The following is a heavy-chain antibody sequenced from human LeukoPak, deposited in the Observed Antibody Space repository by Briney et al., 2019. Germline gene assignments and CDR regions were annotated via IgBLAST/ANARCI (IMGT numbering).Heavy chain of an antibody. CDR1: GVSITSYY. D-gene: IGHD5-12*01. V-gene: IGHV4-59*01. CDR3: ARGGAHSGYEFDC. J-gene: IGHJ4*02. Sequence: SETLSLTCTVSGVSITSYYWTWIRQPPGKGLERIGHIYSSGSTNYNPSLESRLTMSVDTSTSQFSLKLSSVTAADTAVYYCARGGAHSGYEFDCWGQGTLVTVSS. CDR2: IYSSGST.